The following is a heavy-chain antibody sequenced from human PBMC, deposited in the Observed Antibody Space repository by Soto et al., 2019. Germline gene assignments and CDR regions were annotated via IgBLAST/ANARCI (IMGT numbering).Heavy chain of an antibody. CDR1: GGSISSYY. D-gene: IGHD2-21*02. Sequence: QVQLQESGPGLVKPSETLSLTCTVSGGSISSYYWSWIRQPPRKGLEWIGYIYYSASTNYSPSLKSRVTKSVDTSKNQVSLTLSSVTAADTAVYYCARHLPYCGGDCYSLDSWGQGTLVTVSS. V-gene: IGHV4-59*08. CDR3: ARHLPYCGGDCYSLDS. J-gene: IGHJ4*02. CDR2: IYYSAST.